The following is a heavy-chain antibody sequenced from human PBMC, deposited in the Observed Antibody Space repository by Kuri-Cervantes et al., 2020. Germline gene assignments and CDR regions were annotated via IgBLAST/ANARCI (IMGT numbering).Heavy chain of an antibody. CDR2: INPSGGST. V-gene: IGHV1-46*01. J-gene: IGHJ6*02. CDR3: ARDRQLVRYYYYYGMDV. D-gene: IGHD6-13*01. CDR1: GGTFSSYA. Sequence: ASVKVSCKASGGTFSSYAIRWVRQAPGQGLEWMGIINPSGGSTSYAQKFQSRVTMTRDTSTSTVYMELSSLRSEDTAVYYCARDRQLVRYYYYYGMDVWGQGTTVTVSS.